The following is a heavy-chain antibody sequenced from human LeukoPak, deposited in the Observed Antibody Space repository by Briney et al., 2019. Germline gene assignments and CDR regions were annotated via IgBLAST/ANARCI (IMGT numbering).Heavy chain of an antibody. V-gene: IGHV3-11*01. CDR1: GLKLIDYY. J-gene: IGHJ5*02. CDR2: IIYSGTS. Sequence: GTVRLWCAASGLKLIDYYMRWISQNKGKGLELIAYIIYSGTSYADSVKGRFTISRDNAESSLYLQMNSLRVEDTALYYCAGGYGSGSFSAWGQGTLVTVSS. CDR3: AGGYGSGSFSA. D-gene: IGHD3-10*01.